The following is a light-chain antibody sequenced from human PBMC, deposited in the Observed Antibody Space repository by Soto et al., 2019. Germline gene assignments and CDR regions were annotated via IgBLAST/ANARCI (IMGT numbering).Light chain of an antibody. Sequence: QSVLTQPPSVSAAPGEKVTISCSGRTSNIVNNFVSWYQQFPGTAPQLLIHYNNKRPSWIPDRFSGSKSGSSATLGITGLQTGDEALYYCGTWDYSLTAFVFGGGTKLTVL. J-gene: IGLJ2*01. CDR1: TSNIVNNF. CDR3: GTWDYSLTAFV. V-gene: IGLV1-51*01. CDR2: YNN.